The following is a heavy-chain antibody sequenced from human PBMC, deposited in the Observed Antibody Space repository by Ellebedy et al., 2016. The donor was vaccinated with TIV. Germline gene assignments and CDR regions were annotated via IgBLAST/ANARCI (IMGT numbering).Heavy chain of an antibody. D-gene: IGHD2-15*01. V-gene: IGHV3-30*18. CDR2: ISYDGSNK. J-gene: IGHJ6*02. CDR1: GFTFSSYG. CDR3: AKDLIVVVVAATWYYGMDV. Sequence: GESLKISCAASGFTFSSYGMHWVRQAPGKGLEWVAVISYDGSNKYYADSVKGRFTISRDNSKNTLYLQMNSLRAEDTAVYYCAKDLIVVVVAATWYYGMDVWGQGTTVTVSS.